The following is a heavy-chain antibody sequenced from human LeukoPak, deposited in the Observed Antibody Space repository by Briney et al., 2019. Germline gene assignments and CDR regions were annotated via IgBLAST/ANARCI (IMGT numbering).Heavy chain of an antibody. J-gene: IGHJ4*02. CDR2: IDPSDSYT. V-gene: IGHV5-10-1*01. Sequence: GESLKISCKGSGSSFTSYWISWVRKMPGKGLEWMGRIDPSDSYTNYSPSFQGHVTISADKSISTAYLQWSSLKASDTAMYYCARWGSDDKDYDYWGQGTLVTVSS. D-gene: IGHD3-9*01. CDR3: ARWGSDDKDYDY. CDR1: GSSFTSYW.